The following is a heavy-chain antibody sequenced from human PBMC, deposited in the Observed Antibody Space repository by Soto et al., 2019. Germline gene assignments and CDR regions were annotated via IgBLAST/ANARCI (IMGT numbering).Heavy chain of an antibody. J-gene: IGHJ4*02. CDR2: IYSAGSA. D-gene: IGHD2-2*01. Sequence: EVQLVESGGGLVQPGGSLRLSCAASGFTVSSYYMSWVRQAPGKGLEWVSVIYSAGSADFADSVKGRFSISRDNSKNTLYLQMSSLRAEDTAVYYCARVPSSSYHYFDYWGQGNLVTGSS. V-gene: IGHV3-66*01. CDR3: ARVPSSSYHYFDY. CDR1: GFTVSSYY.